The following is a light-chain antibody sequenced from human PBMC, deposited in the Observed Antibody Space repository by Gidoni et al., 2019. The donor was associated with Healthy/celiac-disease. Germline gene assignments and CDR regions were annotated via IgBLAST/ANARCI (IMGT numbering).Light chain of an antibody. CDR2: DAS. V-gene: IGKV3-11*01. J-gene: IGKJ4*01. CDR1: QSVSSY. CDR3: QQRSNWLT. Sequence: EIVLTQSPATLSLSPGERATLSCRASQSVSSYLAWYQQKPGQAPRLLIYDASNRDTGIPAMFSGSGSGTDFTLTISSLEPEDFAVYYCQQRSNWLTFGGGTKVEIK.